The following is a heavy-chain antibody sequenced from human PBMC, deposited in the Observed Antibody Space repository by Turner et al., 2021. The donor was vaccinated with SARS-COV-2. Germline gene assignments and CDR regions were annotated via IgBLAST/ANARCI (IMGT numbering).Heavy chain of an antibody. CDR1: GGSISSYY. D-gene: IGHD6-19*01. Sequence: QVQLQESGPGLVNPSETLSLTCTVSGGSISSYYWSWIRQPPGKGLEWIGYIHYSRSNNYNPSLKSRVTISVDKSKNQFSLKLSSVTAADTAVYYCARHGFSGWDGGGMDVWGQGTTVTVSS. J-gene: IGHJ6*02. V-gene: IGHV4-59*08. CDR3: ARHGFSGWDGGGMDV. CDR2: IHYSRSN.